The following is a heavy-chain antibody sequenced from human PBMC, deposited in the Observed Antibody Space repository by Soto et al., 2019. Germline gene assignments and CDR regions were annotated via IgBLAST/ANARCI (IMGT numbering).Heavy chain of an antibody. J-gene: IGHJ5*02. D-gene: IGHD4-17*01. CDR2: INPNGGST. Sequence: ASVKVSCKASGYTFTSSYMHWVRQAPGQGLEWVGLINPNGGSTSYAQKFQGRVTMTRDTSTSTVYMELSSLRSEDTAVYYCARGGATVTTSWFDPWGQVTLVTVSS. V-gene: IGHV1-46*01. CDR1: GYTFTSSY. CDR3: ARGGATVTTSWFDP.